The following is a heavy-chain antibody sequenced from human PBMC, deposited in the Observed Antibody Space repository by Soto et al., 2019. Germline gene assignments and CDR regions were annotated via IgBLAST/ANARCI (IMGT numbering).Heavy chain of an antibody. CDR3: ARDFAYFDS. V-gene: IGHV4-61*01. Sequence: PSETLSLTCTVSGGSFKSGSYSWSWIRQPPGKGLGWIGYVYRTGRTSYNPSLKSRVSISMDTSKNQFSLNLDSVTAADTAVYFCARDFAYFDSWGQGTLVTVSS. CDR2: VYRTGRT. J-gene: IGHJ4*02. CDR1: GGSFKSGSYS. D-gene: IGHD3-3*01.